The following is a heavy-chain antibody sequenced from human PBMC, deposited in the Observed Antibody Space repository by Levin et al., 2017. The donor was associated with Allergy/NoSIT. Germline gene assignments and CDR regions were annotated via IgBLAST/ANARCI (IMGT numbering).Heavy chain of an antibody. Sequence: GESLKISCAASGFSLSNAWMNWVRQAPGKGLEWVGRITSKTDGAATDYAAPVKGRFTISRDDSTNTLYLQMNSLKVEDTAVYVCATQFQWWGQGTLVTVSS. D-gene: IGHD6-19*01. CDR1: GFSLSNAW. V-gene: IGHV3-15*01. CDR2: ITSKTDGAAT. CDR3: ATQFQW. J-gene: IGHJ4*02.